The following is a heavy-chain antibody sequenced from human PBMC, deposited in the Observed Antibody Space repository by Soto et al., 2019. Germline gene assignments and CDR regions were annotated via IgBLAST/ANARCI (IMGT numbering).Heavy chain of an antibody. D-gene: IGHD3-3*01. CDR2: IYYSGDT. CDR1: GDSMSPFY. CDR3: ARGVYDYWSGYYAGSGLDV. J-gene: IGHJ6*02. V-gene: IGHV4-59*13. Sequence: QVPLQESGPGLVKPSETLSLTCTVSGDSMSPFYWNWIRQSPGKGLEWIGYIYYSGDTNYNPSLKSRVDISVDTSKHQFYLKLSSVTAADTAVYYCARGVYDYWSGYYAGSGLDVWGQGTTVTVSS.